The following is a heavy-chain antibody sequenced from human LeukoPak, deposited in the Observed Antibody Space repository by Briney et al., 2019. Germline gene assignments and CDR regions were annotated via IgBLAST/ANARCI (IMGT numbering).Heavy chain of an antibody. J-gene: IGHJ5*02. V-gene: IGHV1-69*05. CDR2: IIPIFGTA. D-gene: IGHD4-17*01. Sequence: SVKVSCKASGGTFSSYAISWVRQAPGQGLEWMGGIIPIFGTANYAQKFQGRVTITTDESTSTAYMELSSLRSEDTAVYYCARDVDYGGYNWFDPWGQGTLVTVSS. CDR3: ARDVDYGGYNWFDP. CDR1: GGTFSSYA.